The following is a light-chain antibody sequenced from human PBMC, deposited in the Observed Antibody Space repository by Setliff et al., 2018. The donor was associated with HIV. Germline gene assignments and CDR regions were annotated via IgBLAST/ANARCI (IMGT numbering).Light chain of an antibody. CDR2: GVT. CDR1: SSDVGSFSL. J-gene: IGLJ1*01. CDR3: CSYASSQTYV. V-gene: IGLV2-23*02. Sequence: QSVLTQPASVSGSPGQSITISCTGTSSDVGSFSLVSWYQQEPGKAPKLIIYGVTKRPSGISDRFSGSKSGNTASLSISGLQTEDEADYYCCSYASSQTYVFRSGTKVTVL.